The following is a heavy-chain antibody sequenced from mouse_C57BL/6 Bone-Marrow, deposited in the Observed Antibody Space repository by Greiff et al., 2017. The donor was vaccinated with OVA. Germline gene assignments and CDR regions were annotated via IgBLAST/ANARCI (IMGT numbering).Heavy chain of an antibody. J-gene: IGHJ4*01. D-gene: IGHD2-3*01. CDR2: IDPSDSYT. CDR1: GYTFTSYW. CDR3: AREDGYYVDYAMDY. Sequence: QVQLQQPGAELVKPGASVKLSCKASGYTFTSYWMQWVKQRPGQGLEWIGEIDPSDSYTNYNQKFKGKATLTVDTSSSTAYMQLSSLTSEDSAVYYCAREDGYYVDYAMDYWGQGTSVTVSS. V-gene: IGHV1-50*01.